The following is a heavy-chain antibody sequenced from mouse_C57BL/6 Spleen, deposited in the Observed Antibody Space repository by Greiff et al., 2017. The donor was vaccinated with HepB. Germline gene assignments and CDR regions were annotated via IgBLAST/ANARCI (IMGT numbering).Heavy chain of an antibody. D-gene: IGHD1-1*01. J-gene: IGHJ4*01. CDR2: IYPGSGST. CDR1: GYTFTSYW. Sequence: VQLQQPGAELVKPGASVKMSCKASGYTFTSYWITWVKQRPGQGLEWIGDIYPGSGSTNYNEKFKSKATLTVDTSSSTAYMQLSSLTSEDAAVYYCARIYYYGSTLTYYYAMDYWGQGTSVTVSS. CDR3: ARIYYYGSTLTYYYAMDY. V-gene: IGHV1-55*01.